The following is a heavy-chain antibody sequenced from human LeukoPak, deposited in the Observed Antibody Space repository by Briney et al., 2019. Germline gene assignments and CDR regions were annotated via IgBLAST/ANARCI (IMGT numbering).Heavy chain of an antibody. J-gene: IGHJ4*02. CDR3: ARGWGFDF. D-gene: IGHD7-27*01. CDR2: TYYRSEWYT. Sequence: SQTLSLTCAISGDSVSSANTAWNWIRRSPSRGLEWLGRTYYRSEWYTDYAVSVKSRLTINPDTSKNQFSLHLNSLSPDDTAVYYCARGWGFDFWGQGTLVTVSS. V-gene: IGHV6-1*01. CDR1: GDSVSSANTA.